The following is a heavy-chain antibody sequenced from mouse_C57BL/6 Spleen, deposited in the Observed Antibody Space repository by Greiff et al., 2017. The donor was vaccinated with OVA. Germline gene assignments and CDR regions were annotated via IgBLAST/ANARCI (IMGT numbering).Heavy chain of an antibody. J-gene: IGHJ2*01. V-gene: IGHV1-55*01. CDR1: GYTFTSYW. D-gene: IGHD2-4*01. CDR3: AREEDYDNYFDY. CDR2: IYPGSGST. Sequence: QVQLQQPGAELVKPGASVKMSCKASGYTFTSYWITWVKQRPGQGLEWIGDIYPGSGSTNYNEKFKSKATLTVDTSSSTAYMQLSSLTSEDSAVYYCAREEDYDNYFDYWGQGTTLTVSS.